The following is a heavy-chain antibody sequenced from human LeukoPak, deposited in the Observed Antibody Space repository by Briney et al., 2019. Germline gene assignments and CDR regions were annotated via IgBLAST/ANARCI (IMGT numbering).Heavy chain of an antibody. V-gene: IGHV4-59*11. D-gene: IGHD6-13*01. CDR3: ARVGASSSSWYYFDY. J-gene: IGHJ4*02. CDR2: IYYSGST. CDR1: GGSMSSHY. Sequence: SETLSLTCTISGGSMSSHYWSWIRQPPGKGLEWIGYIYYSGSTNYNPSLESRVTISVDTSKRRFSLKLSSVTAADTAVYYCARVGASSSSWYYFDYWGQGTLVTVSS.